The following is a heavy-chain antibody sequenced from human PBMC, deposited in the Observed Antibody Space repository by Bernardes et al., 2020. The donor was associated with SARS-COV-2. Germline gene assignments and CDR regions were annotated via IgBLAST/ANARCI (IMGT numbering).Heavy chain of an antibody. J-gene: IGHJ6*02. V-gene: IGHV4-39*01. CDR1: GGSIRSSNYY. Sequence: SEPLYPTCTVPGGSIRSSNYYWGWSRQPPGKGLEWTGSMYFRGSSNYNPSLQSRVSESADTSKNQFSLRLSFVTAADTAVYYCAGSSCGIDCYIGGLRSWDYGMDVWGQGTTVTVSS. CDR3: AGSSCGIDCYIGGLRSWDYGMDV. CDR2: MYFRGSS. D-gene: IGHD2-21*02.